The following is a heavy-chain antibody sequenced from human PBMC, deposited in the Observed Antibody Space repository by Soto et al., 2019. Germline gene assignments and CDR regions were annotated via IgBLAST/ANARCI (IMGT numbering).Heavy chain of an antibody. V-gene: IGHV4-34*01. J-gene: IGHJ5*02. CDR2: INHSGST. CDR3: ARGSAGYCTNGVCPRRFDP. Sequence: SETLSLTCAVYGGSFSGYYWSWIRQPPGKGLEWIGEINHSGSTNYNPSLQSRVTISVDTSKNQFSPKLSSVTAADTAVYYCARGSAGYCTNGVCPRRFDPWGRGTLVTVSS. D-gene: IGHD2-8*01. CDR1: GGSFSGYY.